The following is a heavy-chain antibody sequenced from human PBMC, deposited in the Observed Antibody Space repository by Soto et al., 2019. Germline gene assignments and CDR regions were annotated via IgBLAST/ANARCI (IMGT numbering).Heavy chain of an antibody. CDR2: IYWDDDK. D-gene: IGHD3-3*01. Sequence: SGPTLVNPTQTLTLTCTFSGFSLSTSGVGVGWIRQPPGKALEWLAFIYWDDDKRYGPSLKSRLTITKDTSKNQVVLTMTNMDPVDTATYYCAHGYYDFWSGYYTDFPWFDPWGQGTLVTVSS. CDR1: GFSLSTSGVG. CDR3: AHGYYDFWSGYYTDFPWFDP. J-gene: IGHJ5*02. V-gene: IGHV2-5*05.